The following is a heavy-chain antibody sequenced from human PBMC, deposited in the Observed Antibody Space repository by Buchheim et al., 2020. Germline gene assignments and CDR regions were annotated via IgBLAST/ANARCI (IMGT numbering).Heavy chain of an antibody. J-gene: IGHJ4*02. CDR2: VYTTGTT. CDR1: GGSVNYYY. Sequence: QVQLLESGPGLVKPSETLSLTCSVSGGSVNYYYWSWIRQAAGKGLEWIGRVYTTGTTDHNPSLKSRVTMSVDTSNNQVPLRLNSVTAADTAAYYCARGIRVVVPGERAFDYWGQGTL. V-gene: IGHV4-4*07. CDR3: ARGIRVVVPGERAFDY. D-gene: IGHD7-27*01.